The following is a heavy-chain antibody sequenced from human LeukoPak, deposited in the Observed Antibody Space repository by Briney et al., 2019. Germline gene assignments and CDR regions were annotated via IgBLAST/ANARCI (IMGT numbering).Heavy chain of an antibody. D-gene: IGHD3-10*01. V-gene: IGHV3-48*03. J-gene: IGHJ3*02. CDR3: ARKSFRFGDAFEI. CDR1: GFTFSSYE. CDR2: ISSSGSTI. Sequence: GGSLRLSCAASGFTFSSYEMNWVRQAPGKGLEWVSYISSSGSTIYYADSVKGRFTISRDNAKNSLYLQMNSLRAEDTAVYYCARKSFRFGDAFEIWGQGTMVTVSS.